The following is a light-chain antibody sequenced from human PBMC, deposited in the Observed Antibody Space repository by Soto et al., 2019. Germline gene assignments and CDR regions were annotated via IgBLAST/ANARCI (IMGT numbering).Light chain of an antibody. J-gene: IGLJ1*01. CDR2: EVS. CDR1: SSDVGAYNL. V-gene: IGLV2-14*01. CDR3: ASLTTTNFV. Sequence: QSALTQPASVSGSPGQSITISCTRTSSDVGAYNLVSWYQHHPDKAPKLMISEVSNRPSGVSDRFSGSKSGNTASLTISGLQAEDEADYYCASLTTTNFVFGTGTKLTVL.